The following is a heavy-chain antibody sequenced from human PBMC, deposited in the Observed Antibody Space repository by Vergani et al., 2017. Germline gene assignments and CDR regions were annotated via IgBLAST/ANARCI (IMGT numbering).Heavy chain of an antibody. CDR2: IYYSGST. D-gene: IGHD6-6*01. J-gene: IGHJ6*03. CDR1: GGSISSGDYY. Sequence: QVQLQESGPGLVKPSQTLSLTCTVSGGSISSGDYYWSWIRQPPGKGLEWIGYIYYSGSTYYNPSLKSRVTISVDTSKNQFSLKLSSVTAADTAVYYCARGSSIAARPFNYMDVWGKGTTVTVSS. V-gene: IGHV4-30-4*08. CDR3: ARGSSIAARPFNYMDV.